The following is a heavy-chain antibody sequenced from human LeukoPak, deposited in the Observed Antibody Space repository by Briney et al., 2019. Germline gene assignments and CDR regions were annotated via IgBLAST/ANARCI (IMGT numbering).Heavy chain of an antibody. Sequence: PPGRSLRLSCAASGFTFDDYAMHWVRQAPGKGLEWVSGISWNSGSIGYADSVKGRFTISRDNAKNSLYLQMNSLRAEDMALYYCAKAGPPLDYGDYFDYWGQGTLVTVSS. D-gene: IGHD4-17*01. CDR2: ISWNSGSI. CDR3: AKAGPPLDYGDYFDY. J-gene: IGHJ4*02. V-gene: IGHV3-9*03. CDR1: GFTFDDYA.